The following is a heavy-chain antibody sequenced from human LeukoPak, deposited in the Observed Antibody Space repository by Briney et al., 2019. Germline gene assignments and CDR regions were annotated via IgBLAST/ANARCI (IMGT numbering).Heavy chain of an antibody. Sequence: ASVKVSCKASGYTFTSYAMNWVRQAPGQGLEWMGWINTNTGNPTYAQGFTGRFVFSLDTSVSTAYLQISSLKAEDTAVYYCARVHYGDSGLGSDIFDYWGQGTLVTVSS. CDR1: GYTFTSYA. V-gene: IGHV7-4-1*02. J-gene: IGHJ4*02. D-gene: IGHD4-17*01. CDR2: INTNTGNP. CDR3: ARVHYGDSGLGSDIFDY.